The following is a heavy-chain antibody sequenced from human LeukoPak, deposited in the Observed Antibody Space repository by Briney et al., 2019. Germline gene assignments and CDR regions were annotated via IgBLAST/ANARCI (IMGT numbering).Heavy chain of an antibody. CDR2: ISYDGSNK. V-gene: IGHV3-30*18. D-gene: IGHD4-23*01. Sequence: PGGSLRLSCAASGFTFSSYGMHWVRQAPGKGLEWVAVISYDGSNKYYADSVKGRFTISRDNSKNPLYLQMNSLRAEDTAVYYCAKDLRWGAVDYWGQGTLVTVSS. CDR1: GFTFSSYG. J-gene: IGHJ4*02. CDR3: AKDLRWGAVDY.